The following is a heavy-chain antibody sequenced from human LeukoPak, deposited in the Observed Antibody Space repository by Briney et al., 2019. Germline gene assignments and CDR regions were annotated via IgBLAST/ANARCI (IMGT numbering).Heavy chain of an antibody. CDR2: ISGGGGST. CDR1: GFTFTSYS. V-gene: IGHV3-23*01. D-gene: IGHD1-26*01. CDR3: AKGGKWDVTPFDY. J-gene: IGHJ4*02. Sequence: PGGSLRLSCAASGFTFTSYSMNWVRQAPGKGPEWVSTISGGGGSTYNADSVKGRFTISRDNSKNTLYLQVNSLRAEDTAVYYCAKGGKWDVTPFDYWGQGTLVTVSS.